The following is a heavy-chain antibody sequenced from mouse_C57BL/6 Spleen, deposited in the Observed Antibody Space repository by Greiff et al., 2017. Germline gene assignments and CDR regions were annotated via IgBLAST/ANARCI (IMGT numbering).Heavy chain of an antibody. CDR3: ASKDYYGPYYFDY. D-gene: IGHD1-1*01. CDR1: GYTFTDYY. CDR2: INPNNGGT. V-gene: IGHV1-26*01. J-gene: IGHJ2*01. Sequence: EVQLQQSGPELVKPGASVKISCKASGYTFTDYYMNWVKQSHGKSLEWIGDINPNNGGTSYNQKFKGKATLTVDKSSSTAYMELRSLTSEDSAVYYCASKDYYGPYYFDYWGQGTTLTVSS.